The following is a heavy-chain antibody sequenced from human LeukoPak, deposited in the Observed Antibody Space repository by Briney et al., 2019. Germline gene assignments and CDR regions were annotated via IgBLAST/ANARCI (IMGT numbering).Heavy chain of an antibody. Sequence: KAGGSLRLSCAASGFTFSNAWMSWVRQAPGKGLEWVGRIKSKTDGGTTDYAAPVKGRFTISRDDSKNTLYLQLNSLKTEDTAVYYCTTTMATKEIDYWGQGTLVTVSP. V-gene: IGHV3-15*01. CDR2: IKSKTDGGTT. CDR3: TTTMATKEIDY. D-gene: IGHD5-24*01. CDR1: GFTFSNAW. J-gene: IGHJ4*02.